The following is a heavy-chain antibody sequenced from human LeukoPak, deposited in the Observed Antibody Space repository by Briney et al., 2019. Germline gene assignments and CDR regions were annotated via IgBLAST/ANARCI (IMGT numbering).Heavy chain of an antibody. CDR2: ISSSSYI. D-gene: IGHD6-19*01. CDR3: ARDYSSGWYYFDY. CDR1: GFTFSSYS. J-gene: IGHJ4*02. Sequence: RPGGSLRLSCAASGFTFSSYSMNWVRQAPGKGLEWVSSISSSSYIYYADSVKGQFTISRDNAKNSLYLQMNSLRAEDTAVYYCARDYSSGWYYFDYWGQGTLVTVSS. V-gene: IGHV3-21*01.